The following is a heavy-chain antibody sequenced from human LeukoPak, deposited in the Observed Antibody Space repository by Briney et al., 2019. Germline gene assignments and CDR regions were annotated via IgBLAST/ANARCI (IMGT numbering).Heavy chain of an antibody. J-gene: IGHJ4*02. CDR1: GFTFSSYS. D-gene: IGHD6-13*01. CDR3: AKSGGIAAAGFGY. V-gene: IGHV3-30*18. CDR2: ISYDGSDK. Sequence: GGSLRLSCAASGFTFSSYSMNWVRQAPGKGLEWGSVISYDGSDKDYADSVKGRFTISRDNSKNTLYLQMNSLRAEDTAVYYCAKSGGIAAAGFGYWGQGTLVTVSS.